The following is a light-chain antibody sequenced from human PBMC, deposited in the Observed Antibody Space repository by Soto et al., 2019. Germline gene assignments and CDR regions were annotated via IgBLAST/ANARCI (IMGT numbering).Light chain of an antibody. Sequence: QSVLTQPASVSGSRGQSITISCTGTSSDVGGYNYVSWYQQQSGKAPKLMIHEVSNRPSGVSNRFSGSKSGNTASLTISGIQAEDEADYYCSLYTSSRAYVYAMGRKVTVL. J-gene: IGLJ1*01. CDR2: EVS. V-gene: IGLV2-14*01. CDR1: SSDVGGYNY. CDR3: SLYTSSRAYV.